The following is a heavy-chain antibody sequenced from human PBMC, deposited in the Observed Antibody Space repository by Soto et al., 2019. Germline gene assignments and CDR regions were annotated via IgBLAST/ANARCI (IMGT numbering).Heavy chain of an antibody. Sequence: PXGSLRLSCAASGFTFSSYWMSWVRQAPGKGLEWVANIKQDGSEKYYVDSVKGRFTISRDNAKNSLYLQMNSLRAEDTAVYYCARTRYCSSTSCYHFDYWGQGTQVTVSS. D-gene: IGHD2-2*01. CDR2: IKQDGSEK. V-gene: IGHV3-7*01. CDR1: GFTFSSYW. J-gene: IGHJ4*02. CDR3: ARTRYCSSTSCYHFDY.